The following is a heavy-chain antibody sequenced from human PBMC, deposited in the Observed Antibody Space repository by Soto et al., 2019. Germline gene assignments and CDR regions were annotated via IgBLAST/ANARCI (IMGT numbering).Heavy chain of an antibody. Sequence: EVQLVQSGPEVKKPGQSLKISCKGSGYSFADYWIGWVRQMPGKGLEWMGIINPGDSDTRYNPSFQGQATISADKSTSTAYLQLFSLRASDTAIYFCARHYHYDSRGKRTYYFESWGQGTLVTVSS. J-gene: IGHJ4*02. V-gene: IGHV5-51*01. D-gene: IGHD3-22*01. CDR3: ARHYHYDSRGKRTYYFES. CDR2: INPGDSDT. CDR1: GYSFADYW.